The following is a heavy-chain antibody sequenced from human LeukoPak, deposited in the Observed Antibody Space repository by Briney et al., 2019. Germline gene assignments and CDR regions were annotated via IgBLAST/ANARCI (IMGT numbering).Heavy chain of an antibody. CDR2: ISYDGSNK. D-gene: IGHD5-18*01. CDR3: ARGGYHAYYLDY. J-gene: IGHJ4*02. CDR1: GFTFSSYA. V-gene: IGHV3-30-3*01. Sequence: GGSLRLSCAASGFTFSSYAMHWVRQAPGKGLEWVAVISYDGSNKYYADSVKGRLTISRDNAKNTLYLQMNSLRAEDTAVYYCARGGYHAYYLDYWGQGSLVTVSS.